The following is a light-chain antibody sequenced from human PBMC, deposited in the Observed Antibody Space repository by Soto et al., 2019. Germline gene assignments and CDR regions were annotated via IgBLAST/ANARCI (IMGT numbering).Light chain of an antibody. V-gene: IGKV1-5*03. CDR1: QSVSSR. CDR2: TAS. Sequence: DIQMTQSPSTLSASVGDRVTITCRASQSVSSRLAWYQQKPGKAPKRLIYTASSLESGVPSRFSGSGSGTEFTLTISSLQPDDFATYYCQQYNSLWTFGQGTKVEIK. CDR3: QQYNSLWT. J-gene: IGKJ1*01.